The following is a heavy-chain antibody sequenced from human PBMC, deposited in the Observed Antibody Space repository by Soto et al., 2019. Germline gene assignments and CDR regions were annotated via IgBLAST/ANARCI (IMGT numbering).Heavy chain of an antibody. CDR3: ARLVDSRGYPDQIDY. V-gene: IGHV4-59*01. D-gene: IGHD3-22*01. J-gene: IGHJ4*02. Sequence: SETLSLTCTVSGGSISSYYWSWIRQPPGKGLEWIGYIYYSGSTNYNPSLKSRVTISVDTSKNQFSLKLSSVAAADTAVYYCARLVDSRGYPDQIDYWGQGTLVTVSS. CDR2: IYYSGST. CDR1: GGSISSYY.